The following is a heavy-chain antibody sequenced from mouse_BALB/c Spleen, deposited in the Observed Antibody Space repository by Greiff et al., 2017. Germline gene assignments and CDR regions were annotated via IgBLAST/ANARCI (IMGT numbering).Heavy chain of an antibody. CDR3: ARDDGYSLWYFDV. D-gene: IGHD2-3*01. Sequence: QVQLKESGPGLVAPSQSLSITCTVSGFSLTGYGVNWVRQPPGKGLEWLGMIWGDGSTDYNSALKSRLSISKDNSKSQVFLKMNSLQTDDTARYYCARDDGYSLWYFDVWGAGTTVTVSS. V-gene: IGHV2-6-7*01. J-gene: IGHJ1*01. CDR1: GFSLTGYG. CDR2: IWGDGST.